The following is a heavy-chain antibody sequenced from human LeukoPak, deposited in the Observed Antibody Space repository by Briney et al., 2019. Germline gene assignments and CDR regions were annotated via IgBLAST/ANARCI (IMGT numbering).Heavy chain of an antibody. V-gene: IGHV3-30*04. CDR2: ISYDGSNK. CDR3: ARDSEKWLLLHTSLDY. J-gene: IGHJ4*02. CDR1: GFTFNNYA. D-gene: IGHD3-22*01. Sequence: GGSLRLSCAASGFTFNNYAIHWVRQAPGKGLEWVAVISYDGSNKYYADSVKGRFTISRDNSKNTLYLQMNSLRVEDTALYYCARDSEKWLLLHTSLDYWGQGTLVTVSS.